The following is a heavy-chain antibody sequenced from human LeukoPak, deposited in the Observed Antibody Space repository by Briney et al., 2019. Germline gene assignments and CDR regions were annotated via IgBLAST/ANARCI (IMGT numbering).Heavy chain of an antibody. CDR2: ISAYNGNT. V-gene: IGHV1-18*01. CDR1: GYTFTSYG. Sequence: RASVKVSCTASGYTFTSYGISWVRLAPGQGLEWMGWISAYNGNTNYAQKFQGRVTMTTDTSTRTAYMELRSLRSDDTAVYYCARESPCGGDCYYPDAFDIWGQGTMVTVSS. D-gene: IGHD2-21*01. CDR3: ARESPCGGDCYYPDAFDI. J-gene: IGHJ3*02.